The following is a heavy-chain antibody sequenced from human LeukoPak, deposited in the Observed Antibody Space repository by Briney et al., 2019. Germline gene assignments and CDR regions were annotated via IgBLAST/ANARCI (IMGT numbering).Heavy chain of an antibody. CDR3: AKVLTAAGLDP. V-gene: IGHV4/OR15-8*01. D-gene: IGHD6-25*01. Sequence: SETLSLTCSVSGGSMSDSITWGWVRQPPGKGLEWLANIHDDGRTAPNPSLRSRLTISQDRSKNQFSLKVSSVTAADTAFYYCAKVLTAAGLDPWGQGTLVTVSS. J-gene: IGHJ5*02. CDR1: GGSMSDSIT. CDR2: IHDDGRT.